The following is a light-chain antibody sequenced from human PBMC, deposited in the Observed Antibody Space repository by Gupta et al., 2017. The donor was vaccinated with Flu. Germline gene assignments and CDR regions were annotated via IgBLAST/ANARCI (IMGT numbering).Light chain of an antibody. V-gene: IGKV2-28*01. J-gene: IGKJ2*01. CDR2: LGS. CDR1: QSLLHNNGYNY. Sequence: NVLTQSPLSLPVNPGEPASISCRSSQSLLHNNGYNYLDWYLQKPGQSPQLLIYLGSHRASGVPDRFSGSESGTDFTLKISRVEAEDVGVYYCMQALQTPYTFGQGTKLEIK. CDR3: MQALQTPYT.